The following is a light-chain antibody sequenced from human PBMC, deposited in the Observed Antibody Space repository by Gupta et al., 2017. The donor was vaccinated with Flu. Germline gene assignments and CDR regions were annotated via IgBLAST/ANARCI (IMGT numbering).Light chain of an antibody. CDR3: QQYNDWPMFS. CDR2: GAS. V-gene: IGKV3-15*01. Sequence: EIVMTQSPDTLSVSPGERATLSCRASQSVSSDLAWYQQKPGQAPRLLIYGASNRATAIPARFSGSGYGTEFTLSISSRQSEDFAVYYCQQYNDWPMFSFGQGTKLEIK. CDR1: QSVSSD. J-gene: IGKJ2*03.